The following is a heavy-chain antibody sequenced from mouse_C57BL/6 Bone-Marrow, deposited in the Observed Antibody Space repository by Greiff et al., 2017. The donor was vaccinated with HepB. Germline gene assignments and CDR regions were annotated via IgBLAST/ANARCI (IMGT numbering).Heavy chain of an antibody. CDR3: ARSKSYAMDY. J-gene: IGHJ4*01. V-gene: IGHV1-64*01. Sequence: QVQLQQPGAELVKPGASVKLSCKASGYTFTSYWMHWVKQSPGQGLEWIGMIYPNSGSTNYNEKFKSKATLTVDKSSSTAYMQLSSLTSEDSAVYYCARSKSYAMDYWGQGTSVTVSS. D-gene: IGHD6-2*01. CDR1: GYTFTSYW. CDR2: IYPNSGST.